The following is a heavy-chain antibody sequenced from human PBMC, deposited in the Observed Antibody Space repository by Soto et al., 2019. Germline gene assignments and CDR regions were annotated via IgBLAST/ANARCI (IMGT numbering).Heavy chain of an antibody. J-gene: IGHJ6*02. CDR2: IISMFGTA. CDR1: GGTFSSYA. D-gene: IGHD1-1*01. CDR3: ARGGKERFRGSGMDV. V-gene: IGHV1-69*01. Sequence: QVQLVQSGAEVKKPGSSVKVSCKASGGTFSSYAISWVRQAPGQGLEWMGEIISMFGTAMYAQKFQGRVTIIADESASTAYMELSSLTSEETAVYYCARGGKERFRGSGMDVWGQGTTVTVS.